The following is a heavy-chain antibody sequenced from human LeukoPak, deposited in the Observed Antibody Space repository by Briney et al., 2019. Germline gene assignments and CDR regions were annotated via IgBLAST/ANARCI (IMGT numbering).Heavy chain of an antibody. CDR2: ISSSGSTI. CDR1: GFTFSDYY. D-gene: IGHD5-18*01. Sequence: PGGSLRLSCAASGFTFSDYYMSWIRQAPGKGLEWVSYISSSGSTIYYADSVKGRFTISRDNAKNSLYLQMNSLRAEDTAVYYCARGVSYGLSVYHYYYMDVWGKGTTVTVSS. J-gene: IGHJ6*03. CDR3: ARGVSYGLSVYHYYYMDV. V-gene: IGHV3-11*04.